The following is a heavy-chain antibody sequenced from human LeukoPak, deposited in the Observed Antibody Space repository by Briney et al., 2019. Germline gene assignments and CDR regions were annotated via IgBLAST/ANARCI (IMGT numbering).Heavy chain of an antibody. V-gene: IGHV4-39*01. CDR2: VYYSGST. CDR1: SGSISSRSDY. CDR3: ARALDTAMPNFDY. J-gene: IGHJ4*02. Sequence: SETLSLTCTVSSGSISSRSDYWGWIRQPPGKGLEWIGSVYYSGSTYYNPSLKSRVIISVDTSKNQFSLKVTSVTAADTAVYYCARALDTAMPNFDYWGQGTLVTVSS. D-gene: IGHD5-18*01.